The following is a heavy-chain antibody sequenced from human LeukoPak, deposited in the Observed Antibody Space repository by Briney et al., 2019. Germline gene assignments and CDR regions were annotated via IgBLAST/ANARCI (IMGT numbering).Heavy chain of an antibody. D-gene: IGHD6-19*01. CDR3: TRDPGTVAIDY. CDR1: GFTFDDYA. J-gene: IGHJ4*02. Sequence: GGSLRLSCTASGFTFDDYAMSWVRQAPGKGLEWVSGIGKNGGNPGYADSVKGRFTISRDNAKNSLYLQMNSLRAEDTALFFCTRDPGTVAIDYWGQGTLVTVSS. CDR2: IGKNGGNP. V-gene: IGHV3-20*04.